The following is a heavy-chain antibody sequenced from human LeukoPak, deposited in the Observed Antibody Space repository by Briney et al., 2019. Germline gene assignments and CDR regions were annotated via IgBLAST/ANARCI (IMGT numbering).Heavy chain of an antibody. V-gene: IGHV4-38-2*01. D-gene: IGHD3-16*01. J-gene: IGHJ4*02. Sequence: PSETLSLTCAVSGYSISSGYYWGWIRPPPGKGLEWIGSIYHSGSTYYNPSLKSRVTISVDTSKNQFSLKLSSVTAADTAVYYCARVPGLYYFDYWGQGTLVTVSS. CDR2: IYHSGST. CDR3: ARVPGLYYFDY. CDR1: GYSISSGYY.